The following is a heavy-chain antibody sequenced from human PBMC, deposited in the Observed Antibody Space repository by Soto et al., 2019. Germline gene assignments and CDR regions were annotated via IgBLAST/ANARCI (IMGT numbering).Heavy chain of an antibody. CDR2: IYHSGST. D-gene: IGHD3-3*01. CDR1: GGSISSYY. J-gene: IGHJ6*03. V-gene: IGHV4-59*08. CDR3: ARIVHYDFWSGYYYFYYMEV. Sequence: SETLSLTCTVSGGSISSYYWSWIRQPPGKGLEWIGYIYHSGSTNYNPSLKSRVTISLDTSKNQFSLELSSVTAADTAVYYCARIVHYDFWSGYYYFYYMEVWGKGTTVTVSS.